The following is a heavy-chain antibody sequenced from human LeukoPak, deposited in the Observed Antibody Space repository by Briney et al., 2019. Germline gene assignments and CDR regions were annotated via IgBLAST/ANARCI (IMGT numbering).Heavy chain of an antibody. Sequence: GGSLRLSCVASGYSLSTFAMSWVRQSPEKGLEWVSAIGASDGYTYHADSVKGRFTMSRDNAKNSLYLQMNSLRAEDTAVYYCARGAVAASTLFDYWGQGTLVTVSS. CDR2: IGASDGYT. V-gene: IGHV3-23*01. D-gene: IGHD6-19*01. J-gene: IGHJ4*02. CDR3: ARGAVAASTLFDY. CDR1: GYSLSTFA.